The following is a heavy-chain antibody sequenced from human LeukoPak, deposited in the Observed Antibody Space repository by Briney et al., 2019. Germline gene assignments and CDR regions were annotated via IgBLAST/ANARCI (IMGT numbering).Heavy chain of an antibody. Sequence: GGSLRLSCVVSGFSVNNNYVSWVRQAPGKGLEWVSVIYAGETIKYADSVKGRFTISRDNSKNTVYLQMNSLRAEDTALYYCATIGTGDYREDSWGQGTLVTVSS. CDR2: IYAGETI. V-gene: IGHV3-66*01. D-gene: IGHD3/OR15-3a*01. J-gene: IGHJ4*02. CDR1: GFSVNNNY. CDR3: ATIGTGDYREDS.